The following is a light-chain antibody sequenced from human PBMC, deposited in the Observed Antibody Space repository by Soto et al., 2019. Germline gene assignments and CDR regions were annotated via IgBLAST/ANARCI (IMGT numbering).Light chain of an antibody. J-gene: IGLJ1*01. CDR2: DVS. CDR3: CSYTSSFTYV. CDR1: SSDVGGYIY. V-gene: IGLV2-14*03. Sequence: QSVLTQPASVSGSPGQSITISCTGTSSDVGGYIYVSWYQQHPGKAPKLMIYDVSHRPSGVSDRFSGSKSGNTASLTISGLQAEDEADYYCCSYTSSFTYVFGTGTKLTVL.